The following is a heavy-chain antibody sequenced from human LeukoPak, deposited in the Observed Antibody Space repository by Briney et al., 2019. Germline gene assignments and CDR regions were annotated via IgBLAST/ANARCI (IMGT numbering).Heavy chain of an antibody. CDR3: ARHQGAGEYPFDY. CDR1: GYSFATYY. Sequence: ASVNVSCKASGYSFATYYMHWVRQAPGQGLEWMGIINPSDGSTSYPQQFQGRVTLTRDTSTTTVYMELGSLRSEDTAVYYCARHQGAGEYPFDYWGQGTLVTVPS. J-gene: IGHJ4*02. CDR2: INPSDGST. V-gene: IGHV1-46*01. D-gene: IGHD3-16*01.